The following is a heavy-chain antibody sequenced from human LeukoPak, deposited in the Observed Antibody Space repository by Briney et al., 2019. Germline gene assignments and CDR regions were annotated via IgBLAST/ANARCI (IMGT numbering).Heavy chain of an antibody. J-gene: IGHJ6*02. V-gene: IGHV3-21*01. CDR1: GFTFSGYS. Sequence: GGSLGLSCTASGFTFSGYSMNWIRQAPGKGLEWVSSFGTRSTSIYHAGSVKGRFAISRDNAKNSLYLQMNSLRAEDTALYYCARDRGMDVWGQGTTVTVSS. CDR3: ARDRGMDV. CDR2: FGTRSTSI.